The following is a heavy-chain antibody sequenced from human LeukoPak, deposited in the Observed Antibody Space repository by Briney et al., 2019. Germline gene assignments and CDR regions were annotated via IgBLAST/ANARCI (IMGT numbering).Heavy chain of an antibody. Sequence: GASVKVSCKASGGTFSSYAISWVRQAPGQGLEWMGRIIPILGIANYAQKFQGRVTITADKSTSTAYMELSSLRSEDTAVYYCASVKQLWVHDAFDIWGQGTMVTVSS. J-gene: IGHJ3*02. CDR1: GGTFSSYA. D-gene: IGHD5-18*01. V-gene: IGHV1-69*04. CDR3: ASVKQLWVHDAFDI. CDR2: IIPILGIA.